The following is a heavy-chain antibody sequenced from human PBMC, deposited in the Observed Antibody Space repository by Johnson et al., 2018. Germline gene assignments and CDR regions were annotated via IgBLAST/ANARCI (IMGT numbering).Heavy chain of an antibody. CDR3: ARGLLRDGYIYGAFDI. Sequence: EVQLVETGGGLVKPGGSLRLSCAASGLTVNTNYMTWVRQAPGKGLEWVSILYSGGNTYSADSVKGRFTISRDNSKNTLYLQMNSLRAEDTAVYFCARGLLRDGYIYGAFDIWGQGTMLTVSS. J-gene: IGHJ3*02. CDR2: LYSGGNT. V-gene: IGHV3-53*02. CDR1: GLTVNTNY. D-gene: IGHD5-24*01.